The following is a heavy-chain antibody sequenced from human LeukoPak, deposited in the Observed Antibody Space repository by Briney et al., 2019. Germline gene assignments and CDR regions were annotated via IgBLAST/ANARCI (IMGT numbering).Heavy chain of an antibody. J-gene: IGHJ5*02. Sequence: PSETLSLTCAVYGGSFSGYYWSWIRQPPGKGLEWIGEINHSGSTNYNPSLESRVTMSVDTSKNQFSLKLSSVTAADTAVYYCAGLGSSGYHWGQGTLVTVSS. V-gene: IGHV4-34*01. CDR2: INHSGST. CDR1: GGSFSGYY. D-gene: IGHD3-22*01. CDR3: AGLGSSGYH.